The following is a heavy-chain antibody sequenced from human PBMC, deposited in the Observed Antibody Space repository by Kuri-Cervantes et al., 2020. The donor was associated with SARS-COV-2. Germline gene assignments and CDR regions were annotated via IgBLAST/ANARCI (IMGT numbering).Heavy chain of an antibody. CDR3: AKLQPFHSGYDDY. Sequence: GESLKISCAASGFTFSGSAMHWVRQASGKGLEWVGRIRSKANSYATAYAASVKGRFTISRDDSKNTAYLQMNSLKTEDTAVYYCAKLQPFHSGYDDYWGQGTLVTVSS. CDR2: IRSKANSYAT. J-gene: IGHJ4*02. D-gene: IGHD3-22*01. CDR1: GFTFSGSA. V-gene: IGHV3-73*01.